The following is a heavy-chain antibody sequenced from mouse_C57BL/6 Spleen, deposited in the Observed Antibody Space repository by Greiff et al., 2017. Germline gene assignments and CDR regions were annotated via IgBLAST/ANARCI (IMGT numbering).Heavy chain of an antibody. J-gene: IGHJ4*01. CDR3: TRGTGYYAMDY. CDR2: IDPETGGT. Sequence: QVHVKQSGAELVRPGASVTLSCKASGYTFTDYEMHWVKQTPVHGLEWIGAIDPETGGTAYNQKFKGKAILTADKSSSTAYMELRSLTSEDSAVYYCTRGTGYYAMDYWGQGTSVTVSS. D-gene: IGHD3-3*01. V-gene: IGHV1-15*01. CDR1: GYTFTDYE.